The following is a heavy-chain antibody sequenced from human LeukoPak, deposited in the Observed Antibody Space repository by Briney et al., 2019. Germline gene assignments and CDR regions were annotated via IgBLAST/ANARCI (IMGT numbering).Heavy chain of an antibody. V-gene: IGHV4-59*01. CDR2: IYYSGST. J-gene: IGHJ3*02. D-gene: IGHD6-13*01. CDR3: ARVRQQQLDHDAFDI. Sequence: SETLSLTCSVSGGSISSYYWSWIRQPPGKGLEWIGYIYYSGSTNYNPSLKSRVTISVDTSKNQFSLKLSSVTAADTAVYYCARVRQQQLDHDAFDIWGQGTMVTVSS. CDR1: GGSISSYY.